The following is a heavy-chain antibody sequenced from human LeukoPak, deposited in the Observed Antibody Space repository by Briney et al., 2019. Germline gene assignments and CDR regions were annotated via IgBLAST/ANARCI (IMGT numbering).Heavy chain of an antibody. CDR1: GFTVSSNY. V-gene: IGHV3-53*01. CDR3: ARVPTTVTTVYFDY. J-gene: IGHJ4*02. Sequence: GGSLRLSCAASGFTVSSNYMSWVRQAPGKGLEWVSVIYSGGSTYYADSVKGRFTISRDNSKNTLYLQMNSLRAEDTAVYYCARVPTTVTTVYFDYWGQGTLVNVSS. D-gene: IGHD4-17*01. CDR2: IYSGGST.